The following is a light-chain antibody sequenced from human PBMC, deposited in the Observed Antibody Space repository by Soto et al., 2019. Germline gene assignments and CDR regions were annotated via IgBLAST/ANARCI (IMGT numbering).Light chain of an antibody. J-gene: IGLJ1*01. V-gene: IGLV2-14*01. CDR3: SSYTSSSTWV. CDR1: SSDVGGYNY. Sequence: QSALTQPASASGSPGQSITISCTGTSSDVGGYNYVSWYQQHPGKAPKLMIYDVSNRPSGVSNRFSGSKSGNTASLTISGLQAEDEADYYCSSYTSSSTWVFGTGTKVTVL. CDR2: DVS.